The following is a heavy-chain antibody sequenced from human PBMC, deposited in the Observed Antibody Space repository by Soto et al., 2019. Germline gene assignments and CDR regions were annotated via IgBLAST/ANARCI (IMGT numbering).Heavy chain of an antibody. Sequence: TSETLSLTCAVYGGSFSGYYWSWIRQPPGKGLEWIGEINHSGSTNYNPSLKSRVTISVDTSKNQFSLKLSSVTAADTAVYYCARDSRGYSYGYVSYYYYYYGMDVWGQGTTVTVSS. CDR2: INHSGST. CDR3: ARDSRGYSYGYVSYYYYYYGMDV. J-gene: IGHJ6*02. CDR1: GGSFSGYY. D-gene: IGHD5-18*01. V-gene: IGHV4-34*01.